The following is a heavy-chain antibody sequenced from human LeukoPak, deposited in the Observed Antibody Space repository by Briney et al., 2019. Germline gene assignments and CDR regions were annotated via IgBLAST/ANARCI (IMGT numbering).Heavy chain of an antibody. J-gene: IGHJ6*02. V-gene: IGHV3-7*01. Sequence: GGSLRLSCAASVFILSNYWMSWVRQAPGKGREWVANIKTDGSEKYYVDSVKGRFTISRDNPKNSLYLQMNSLRAEDTAIYYCARDVSVSGMDVWGQGTTVTVSS. CDR2: IKTDGSEK. D-gene: IGHD5/OR15-5a*01. CDR1: VFILSNYW. CDR3: ARDVSVSGMDV.